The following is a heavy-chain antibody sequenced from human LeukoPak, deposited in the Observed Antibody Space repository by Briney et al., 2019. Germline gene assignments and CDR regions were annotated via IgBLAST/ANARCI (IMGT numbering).Heavy chain of an antibody. CDR3: AKKFYGDFGFDY. CDR2: ISDSGGST. D-gene: IGHD4-17*01. CDR1: GFTFSSYA. V-gene: IGHV3-23*01. Sequence: PGGSLRLSCAASGFTFSSYAMSWVRQAPGKGLEWVSAISDSGGSTYYADSVRGRFTISRDNSRNTLYLQMNSLRAEDTAVYYCAKKFYGDFGFDYWGQGTLVTVSS. J-gene: IGHJ4*02.